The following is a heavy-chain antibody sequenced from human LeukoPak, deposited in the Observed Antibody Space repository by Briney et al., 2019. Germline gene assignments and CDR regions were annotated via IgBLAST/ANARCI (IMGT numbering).Heavy chain of an antibody. D-gene: IGHD3-10*01. J-gene: IGHJ2*01. CDR2: INPNGGGT. Sequence: ASVKVSCKASGYTFTGYYMHWVRQAPGQGLEWMGWINPNGGGTNYAQKFQGRVTMTRDTSISTAYMELSRLRSDDTAVYYCARNARGAVAPNRYFDPRGRWNLVTCSS. CDR1: GYTFTGYY. CDR3: ARNARGAVAPNRYFDP. V-gene: IGHV1-2*02.